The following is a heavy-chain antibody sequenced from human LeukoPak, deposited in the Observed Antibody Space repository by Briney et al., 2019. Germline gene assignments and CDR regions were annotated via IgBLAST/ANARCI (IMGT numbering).Heavy chain of an antibody. CDR3: ARVGGYSGYAVI. J-gene: IGHJ4*02. V-gene: IGHV4-59*01. CDR2: IYYSGST. Sequence: SETLSLTRTVSGGSISSYYWSWIRQPPGKGLEWIGYIYYSGSTNYSPSLKSRVTISVDTSKNQFSLKLSSVTAADTAVYYCARVGGYSGYAVIWGQGTLVTVSS. CDR1: GGSISSYY. D-gene: IGHD5-12*01.